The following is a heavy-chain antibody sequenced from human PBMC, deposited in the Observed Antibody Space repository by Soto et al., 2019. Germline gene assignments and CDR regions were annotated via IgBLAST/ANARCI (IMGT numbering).Heavy chain of an antibody. CDR2: MYHNGST. D-gene: IGHD2-2*01. CDR3: ARVPDY. V-gene: IGHV4-30-2*01. J-gene: IGHJ4*02. CDR1: GASISSGGYS. Sequence: QLQLQESGSGLVKPSQTLSLTCAVSGASISSGGYSWSWIRQPPGKGLEWIGYMYHNGSTYYNPCVKSRVTISIDRSKNQFSLKLRSVTAADTAVNYCARVPDYWGQGILVSVSS.